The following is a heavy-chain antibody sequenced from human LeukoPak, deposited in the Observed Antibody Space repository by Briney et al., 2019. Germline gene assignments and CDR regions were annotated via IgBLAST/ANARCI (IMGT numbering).Heavy chain of an antibody. V-gene: IGHV4-34*01. CDR1: GGSFGGYY. CDR3: ARGRTVDY. D-gene: IGHD1-1*01. Sequence: SETLSLTCAVYGGSFGGYYWSWIRQPPGKGLEWIGEINHSGSTNYNPSLKSRVTISVDTSKNQFSLKLSSVTAADTAVYYCARGRTVDYWGQGTLVTVSS. CDR2: INHSGST. J-gene: IGHJ4*02.